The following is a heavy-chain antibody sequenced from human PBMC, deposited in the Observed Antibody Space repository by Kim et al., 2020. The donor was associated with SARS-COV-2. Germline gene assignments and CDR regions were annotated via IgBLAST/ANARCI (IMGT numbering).Heavy chain of an antibody. J-gene: IGHJ4*02. Sequence: GGSLRLSCAASGFTFSSYAMSWVRQAPGKGLEWVSAISGSGGSTYYADSVKGRFTISRDNSKNTLYLQMNSLRAEDTAVYYCAKRPRESSGSYYGYYFDYWGQGTLVTVSS. D-gene: IGHD1-26*01. CDR2: ISGSGGST. V-gene: IGHV3-23*01. CDR1: GFTFSSYA. CDR3: AKRPRESSGSYYGYYFDY.